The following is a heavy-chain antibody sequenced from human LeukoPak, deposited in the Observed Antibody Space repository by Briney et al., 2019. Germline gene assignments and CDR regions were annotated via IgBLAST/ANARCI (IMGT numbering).Heavy chain of an antibody. CDR2: IYADGTT. CDR1: GFTLRSNY. V-gene: IGHV3-53*01. D-gene: IGHD1-1*01. CDR3: ARDLEGYFDY. Sequence: GGSLRLSCAASGFTLRSNYMSWVRQAPGKGLEWVLVIYADGTTYYADSVKGRFTISRDNSKNTLYLQMNSMRAEDTAVYYCARDLEGYFDYWGQGTLVTVSS. J-gene: IGHJ4*02.